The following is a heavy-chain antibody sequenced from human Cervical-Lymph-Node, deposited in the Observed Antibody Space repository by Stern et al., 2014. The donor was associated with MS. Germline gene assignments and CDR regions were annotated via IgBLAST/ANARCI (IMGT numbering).Heavy chain of an antibody. CDR1: GYSFTSYW. D-gene: IGHD3-22*01. CDR2: IYPGDSDI. J-gene: IGHJ4*02. Sequence: EVQLVESGAEVKKPGESLKISCKGSGYSFTSYWVGWVRQMPGKGLEWMGIIYPGDSDITYNPSFEGHVSISADKSISTAYLQWTSVRASDTAMYFCARHSSDNSGRYYFDYWGQGTLVTVSS. V-gene: IGHV5-51*01. CDR3: ARHSSDNSGRYYFDY.